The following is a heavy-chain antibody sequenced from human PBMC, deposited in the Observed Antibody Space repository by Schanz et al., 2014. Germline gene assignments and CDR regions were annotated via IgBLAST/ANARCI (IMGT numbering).Heavy chain of an antibody. V-gene: IGHV1-18*01. J-gene: IGHJ2*01. CDR3: VRVPSRDVSFDL. CDR1: RYTFNTYG. D-gene: IGHD3-16*01. CDR2: ISPYTGNT. Sequence: QVQLVQSGPEVKEPGASVKVSCEASRYTFNTYGLNWVRQAPGQGLEWVGWISPYTGNTHYFDKMEGRVTMTTDTSTSTAYMELRSLRSDDTAHYYCVRVPSRDVSFDLWGRGTLVTVSS.